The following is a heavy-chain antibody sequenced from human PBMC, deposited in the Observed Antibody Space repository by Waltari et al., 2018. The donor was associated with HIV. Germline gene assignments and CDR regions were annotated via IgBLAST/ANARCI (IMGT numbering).Heavy chain of an antibody. V-gene: IGHV4-59*01. CDR2: IYYSGST. Sequence: QVQLQESGPGLVKPSETLSLTCTVSGGSISSYYWSWIRQPPGKGLEWIGYIYYSGSTNYNPSLKSRVTISVDTSKNQFSLKLSSVTAADTAVYYCARARSIVATVDYWGQGTLVTVSS. CDR3: ARARSIVATVDY. J-gene: IGHJ4*02. D-gene: IGHD5-12*01. CDR1: GGSISSYY.